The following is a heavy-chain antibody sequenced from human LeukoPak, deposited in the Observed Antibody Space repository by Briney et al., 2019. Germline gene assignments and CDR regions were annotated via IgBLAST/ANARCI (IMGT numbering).Heavy chain of an antibody. D-gene: IGHD1-26*01. V-gene: IGHV4-59*02. CDR2: IHNSGST. CDR1: GGSVRSYY. Sequence: PSETLSLTCTVSGGSVRSYYWSWIRQPPGEGLEWIAYIHNSGSTNYNPSLKSRVTISVDTSKNHFSLKLSSVTAADTAVHYCVRDWEGFNFDIWGQGTMVTVSS. J-gene: IGHJ3*02. CDR3: VRDWEGFNFDI.